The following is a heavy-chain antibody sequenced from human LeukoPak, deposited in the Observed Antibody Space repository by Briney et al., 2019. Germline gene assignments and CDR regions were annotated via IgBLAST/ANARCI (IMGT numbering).Heavy chain of an antibody. CDR2: INRDGSST. CDR3: GRDLDTSSEY. D-gene: IGHD6-13*01. V-gene: IGHV3-74*01. J-gene: IGHJ4*02. Sequence: GGSLRLSCAASGFTFSSYAMSWVRQAPGKGLVWVSRINRDGSSTNYADSVKGRFTISRDNAKNTLYLQMNSLRAEDTAVYYCGRDLDTSSEYWGQGTLVTVSS. CDR1: GFTFSSYA.